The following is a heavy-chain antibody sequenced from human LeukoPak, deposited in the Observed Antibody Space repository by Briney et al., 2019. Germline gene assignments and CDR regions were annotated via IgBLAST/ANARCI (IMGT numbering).Heavy chain of an antibody. V-gene: IGHV1-69*05. CDR1: GGTFRSYA. D-gene: IGHD1-26*01. Sequence: SVKVSCKASGGTFRSYAISWARQAPGQGLEWMGRIIPIFGTANYAQRFQGRVTITTDESTSTAYMELSSLRSEDTAVYYCAKLGRNSYSGSYLDYWGQGTLVTVSS. CDR2: IIPIFGTA. J-gene: IGHJ4*02. CDR3: AKLGRNSYSGSYLDY.